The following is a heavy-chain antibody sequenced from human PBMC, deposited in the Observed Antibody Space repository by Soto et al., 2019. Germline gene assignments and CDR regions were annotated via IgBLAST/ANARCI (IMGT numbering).Heavy chain of an antibody. D-gene: IGHD2-2*01. Sequence: GGSLRLSCAASGFTFSSYSMNWVRQAPGKGLEWVSYISSNTGTIYYADSVKGRFTISRDNAKNSLYLQMNSLRAEDTAVYYCARDCMSTSCFFNWFDPWGQGTMVTVSS. CDR2: ISSNTGTI. J-gene: IGHJ5*02. V-gene: IGHV3-48*01. CDR3: ARDCMSTSCFFNWFDP. CDR1: GFTFSSYS.